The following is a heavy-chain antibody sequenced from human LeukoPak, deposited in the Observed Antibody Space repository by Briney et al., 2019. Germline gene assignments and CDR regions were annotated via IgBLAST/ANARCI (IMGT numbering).Heavy chain of an antibody. J-gene: IGHJ4*02. D-gene: IGHD2-21*01. CDR1: GFTFSSYS. CDR2: ISSSSSYI. V-gene: IGHV3-21*01. CDR3: ARRNVVVGGLDY. Sequence: GGSLRLSCAASGFTFSSYSMNWVRQAPGKGLEWVSSISSSSSYIYYADSVKGRFTISRDNAKNSLYLQMNSLRAEDTAVYYCARRNVVVGGLDYWGQGTLVTVSA.